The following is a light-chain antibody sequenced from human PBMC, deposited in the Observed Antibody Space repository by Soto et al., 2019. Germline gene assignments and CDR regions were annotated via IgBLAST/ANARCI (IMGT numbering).Light chain of an antibody. V-gene: IGKV3-15*01. Sequence: EMVMTQSPATLSVSPGERVTLSCRASESVHRNLAWYQQKPGQGPSLLIYYASTRATGVPDRFTGSGSGTEFTLTMGRLESEHFGVYHCQQDSNWPPTFGPGTKVEIK. J-gene: IGKJ3*01. CDR1: ESVHRN. CDR2: YAS. CDR3: QQDSNWPPT.